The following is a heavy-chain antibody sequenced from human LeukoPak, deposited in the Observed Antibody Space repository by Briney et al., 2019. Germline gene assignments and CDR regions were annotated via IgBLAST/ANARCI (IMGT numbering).Heavy chain of an antibody. J-gene: IGHJ4*02. V-gene: IGHV3-15*07. D-gene: IGHD1-20*01. CDR1: GFTFSNAW. CDR2: IRSNSDGGTI. CDR3: STLTSRGLSDS. Sequence: GGSLRLSCATSGFTFSNAWMNWVRQAPGKGLEWVGRIRSNSDGGTIDYAAPVKGGFTFSRDDSKNMLYLQMNSLKSEDTAVYYCSTLTSRGLSDSWGQGTLVTVSS.